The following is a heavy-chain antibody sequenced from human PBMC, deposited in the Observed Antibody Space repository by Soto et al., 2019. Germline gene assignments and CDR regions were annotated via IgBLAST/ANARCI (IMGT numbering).Heavy chain of an antibody. D-gene: IGHD7-27*01. CDR2: IYDGGTT. V-gene: IGHV4-30-4*01. CDR1: GGSISSAAYC. CDR3: SRGPAGDKIDY. J-gene: IGHJ4*02. Sequence: QVQLQESGPRLVSPSQTLSLTCTVSGGSISSAAYCWSWILQSPDKGLEWIGHIYDGGTTYSSPSLTGRVTISADTSETHFTLKMSSVRAADTAVYYCSRGPAGDKIDYWGQGIQVTVSS.